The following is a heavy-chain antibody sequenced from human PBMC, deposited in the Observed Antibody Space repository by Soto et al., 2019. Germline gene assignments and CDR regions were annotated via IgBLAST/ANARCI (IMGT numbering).Heavy chain of an antibody. CDR1: GFTFSSYS. CDR2: ISSSSSYI. Sequence: GGSLRLSCAASGFTFSSYSMNWVRQAPGKGLEWVSSISSSSSYIYYADSVKGRFTISRDNAKNSLYLQMNSLRAEDTAVYYCARDGGIEAAVNWFDPWGQGTLVTVSS. J-gene: IGHJ5*02. D-gene: IGHD6-13*01. V-gene: IGHV3-21*01. CDR3: ARDGGIEAAVNWFDP.